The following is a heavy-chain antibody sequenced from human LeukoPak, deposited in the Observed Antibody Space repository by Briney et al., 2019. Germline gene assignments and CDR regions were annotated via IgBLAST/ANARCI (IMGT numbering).Heavy chain of an antibody. CDR2: INHSGST. V-gene: IGHV4-34*01. CDR3: ASRYSQYYFDY. D-gene: IGHD6-13*01. CDR1: GGSLSGYY. Sequence: SETLSLTCAVYGGSLSGYYWSWIRQPPGKGLEWIGEINHSGSTNYNPSLKSRVTISVDTSKNQFSLKLSSVTAADTAVYYCASRYSQYYFDYWGQGTLVTASS. J-gene: IGHJ4*02.